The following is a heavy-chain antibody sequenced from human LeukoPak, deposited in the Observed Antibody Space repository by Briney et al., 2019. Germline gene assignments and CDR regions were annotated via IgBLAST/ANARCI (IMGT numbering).Heavy chain of an antibody. CDR2: INPNSGGT. V-gene: IGHV1-2*02. Sequence: ASVKVSCKASGYTFTGYYMHWVRRAPGQGLEWMGWINPNSGGTNYAQKFQGRVTMTRDTSISTAYMELSRLRSDDTAVYYCARGDEYHYYYYYMDVWGKGTTVTVSS. CDR3: ARGDEYHYYYYYMDV. CDR1: GYTFTGYY. D-gene: IGHD2-2*02. J-gene: IGHJ6*03.